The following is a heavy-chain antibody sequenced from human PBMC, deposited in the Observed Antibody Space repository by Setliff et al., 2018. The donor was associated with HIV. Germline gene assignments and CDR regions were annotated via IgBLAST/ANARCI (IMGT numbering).Heavy chain of an antibody. D-gene: IGHD3-10*01. CDR1: GGSISSND. J-gene: IGHJ3*02. V-gene: IGHV4-59*08. CDR3: MVRGVIMDAFDI. Sequence: SETLSLTCTVSGGSISSNDWSWVRQPPGKGLELIGYIYDSGRTNYNPSLKSRVTISVDTSKNQLSLKLRSVTAADTAVYYCMVRGVIMDAFDIWGQGTMVTVSS. CDR2: IYDSGRT.